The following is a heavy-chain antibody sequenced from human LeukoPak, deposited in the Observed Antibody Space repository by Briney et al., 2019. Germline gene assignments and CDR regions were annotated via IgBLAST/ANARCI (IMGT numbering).Heavy chain of an antibody. J-gene: IGHJ3*02. D-gene: IGHD2-8*01. V-gene: IGHV3-23*01. Sequence: PGGSLRLSCAASGFTFSNFAVSWVRQAPGKGLEWVSAISSRAATTYYAPSVNRPFTISRVNSTNALYLQMNSLRAEDTAVYYCAKSPAVYAAFDIWGQGTMVTVSS. CDR2: ISSRAATT. CDR3: AKSPAVYAAFDI. CDR1: GFTFSNFA.